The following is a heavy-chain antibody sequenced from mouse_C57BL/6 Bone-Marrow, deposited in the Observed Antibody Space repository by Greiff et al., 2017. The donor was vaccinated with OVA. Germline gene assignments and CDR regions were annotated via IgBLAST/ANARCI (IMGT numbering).Heavy chain of an antibody. CDR3: ARSPNWDVEAMDY. D-gene: IGHD4-1*01. CDR1: GYAFSSYW. Sequence: VKLVESGAELVKPGASVKISCKASGYAFSSYWMNWVKQRPGKGLEWIGQIYPGDGDTNYNGKFKGKATLTADKSSSTAYMQLSSLTSEDSAVYFCARSPNWDVEAMDYWGQGTSVTVSS. J-gene: IGHJ4*01. V-gene: IGHV1-80*01. CDR2: IYPGDGDT.